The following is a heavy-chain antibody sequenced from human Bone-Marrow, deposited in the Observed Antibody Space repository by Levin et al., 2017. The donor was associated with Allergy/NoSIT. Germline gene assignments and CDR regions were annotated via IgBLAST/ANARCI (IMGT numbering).Heavy chain of an antibody. CDR1: SFTFDDYW. J-gene: IGHJ3*02. CDR2: IDQYGTEI. D-gene: IGHD1-14*01. V-gene: IGHV3-7*01. CDR3: VRAEPRVDAFDI. Sequence: SCAASSFTFDDYWMSWVRQAPGKGLEWVANIDQYGTEIYYADSVKGRFAISRDNAENSLYLQLNSLRLEDTAVYFCVRAEPRVDAFDIWGQGTNLTVSS.